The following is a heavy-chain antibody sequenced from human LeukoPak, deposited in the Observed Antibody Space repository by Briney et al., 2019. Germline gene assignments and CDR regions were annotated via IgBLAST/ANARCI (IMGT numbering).Heavy chain of an antibody. J-gene: IGHJ3*02. V-gene: IGHV3-9*03. Sequence: GRSLRLSCAASGFTFDDYAMHWVRQAPGKGLEWVSGISWNSGSIGYADSVKGRFTISRDNAKNSLYLQMNSLRAEDMALYYCAKSLSYSHALDIWGQGTMVTVSS. D-gene: IGHD1-26*01. CDR1: GFTFDDYA. CDR3: AKSLSYSHALDI. CDR2: ISWNSGSI.